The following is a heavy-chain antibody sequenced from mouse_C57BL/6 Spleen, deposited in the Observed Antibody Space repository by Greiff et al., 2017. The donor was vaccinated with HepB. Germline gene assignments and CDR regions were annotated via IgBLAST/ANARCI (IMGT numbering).Heavy chain of an antibody. D-gene: IGHD6-1*01. Sequence: EVQLQQSGPELVKPGASVKIPCKASGYTFTDYNMDWVKQSHGKSLEWIGDINPNNGGTIYNQKFKGKATLTVDKSSSTAYMELRSLTSEDTAVYYCARRKRLLEWYFDVWGTGTTVTVSS. J-gene: IGHJ1*03. CDR2: INPNNGGT. CDR3: ARRKRLLEWYFDV. CDR1: GYTFTDYN. V-gene: IGHV1-18*01.